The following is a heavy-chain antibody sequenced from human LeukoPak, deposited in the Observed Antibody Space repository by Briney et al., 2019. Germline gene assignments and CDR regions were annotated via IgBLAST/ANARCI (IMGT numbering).Heavy chain of an antibody. Sequence: PSETLSLTCTVSGGSISTSGYYWGWIRQPPGKGLEWIGSVSYTGSTYPSPSLTSRVTISVDTSKNHFSLKLSSVTAADTAVYYCARRFLAGNCFDYWGRGTLVTVAS. CDR1: GGSISTSGYY. CDR2: VSYTGST. J-gene: IGHJ4*02. CDR3: ARRFLAGNCFDY. D-gene: IGHD3-3*01. V-gene: IGHV4-39*02.